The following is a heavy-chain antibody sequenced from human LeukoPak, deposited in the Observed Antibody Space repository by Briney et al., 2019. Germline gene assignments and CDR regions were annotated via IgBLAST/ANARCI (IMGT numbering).Heavy chain of an antibody. J-gene: IGHJ3*02. D-gene: IGHD6-13*01. CDR2: ISAYNGNT. CDR1: GYTFTSYG. Sequence: GESLKISCKGSGYTFTSYGISWVRQAPGQGLEWMGWISAYNGNTNYAQKLQGRVTMTTDTSTSTAYMELRSLRSDDTAVYYCARDRQQLVLDAFDIWGQGTMVTVSS. V-gene: IGHV1-18*01. CDR3: ARDRQQLVLDAFDI.